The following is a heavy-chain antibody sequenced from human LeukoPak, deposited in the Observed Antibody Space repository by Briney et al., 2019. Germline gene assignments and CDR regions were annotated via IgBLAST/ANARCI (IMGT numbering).Heavy chain of an antibody. J-gene: IGHJ3*02. CDR1: GSSISSSSYY. CDR2: IYYSGST. Sequence: PSETLSLTCTVSGSSISSSSYYWGWIRQPPGKGLEWIGSIYYSGSTYYNPSLKSRITISVDTSKNQFSLKLSSVTAADTAVYYCARRGWGYAFDIWGQGTMVTVSS. D-gene: IGHD7-27*01. V-gene: IGHV4-39*07. CDR3: ARRGWGYAFDI.